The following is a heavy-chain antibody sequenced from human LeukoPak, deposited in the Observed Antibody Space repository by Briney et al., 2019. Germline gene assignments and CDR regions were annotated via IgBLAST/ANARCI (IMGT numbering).Heavy chain of an antibody. J-gene: IGHJ4*02. V-gene: IGHV4-38-2*02. CDR1: GYSISSGYY. D-gene: IGHD3-9*01. CDR3: ARESEDRYYDILTERTDLLGY. Sequence: SETLSLTCTVSGYSISSGYYWGWIRQPPGKGLEWIGSIYHSGSTYYNPSLKSRVTISVDTSKNQFSLKLSSVTAADTAVYYCARESEDRYYDILTERTDLLGYWGQGTLVTVPS. CDR2: IYHSGST.